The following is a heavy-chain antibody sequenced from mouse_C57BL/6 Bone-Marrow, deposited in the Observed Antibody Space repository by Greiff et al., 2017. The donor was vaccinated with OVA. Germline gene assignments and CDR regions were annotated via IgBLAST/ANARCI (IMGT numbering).Heavy chain of an antibody. D-gene: IGHD1-1*01. CDR3: AREDYYGSSYWYFDY. J-gene: IGHJ2*01. V-gene: IGHV1-26*01. Sequence: EVQLQQSGPELVKPGASVKISCKASGYTFTDYYMNWVKQSHGKSLEWIGDINPNNGGTSYNQKFKGKATLTVDKSSSTAYMELRSLTSEDSAVYYCAREDYYGSSYWYFDYWGQGTTRTVSS. CDR2: INPNNGGT. CDR1: GYTFTDYY.